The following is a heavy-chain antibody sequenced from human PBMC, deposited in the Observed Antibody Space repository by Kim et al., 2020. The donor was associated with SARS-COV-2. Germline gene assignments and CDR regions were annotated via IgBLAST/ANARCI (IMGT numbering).Heavy chain of an antibody. D-gene: IGHD2-2*01. CDR2: INHSGST. Sequence: SETLSLTCAVYGGSFSGYYWSWIRQPPGKGLEWIGEINHSGSTNYNPSLKSRVTISVDTSKNQFSLKLSSVTAADTAVYYCARRGGYCSSTSCYYPPLNWGQGTLVTVSS. V-gene: IGHV4-34*01. CDR3: ARRGGYCSSTSCYYPPLN. J-gene: IGHJ4*02. CDR1: GGSFSGYY.